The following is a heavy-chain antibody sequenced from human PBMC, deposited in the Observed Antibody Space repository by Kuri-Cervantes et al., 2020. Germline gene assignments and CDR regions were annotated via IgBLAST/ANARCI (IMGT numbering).Heavy chain of an antibody. V-gene: IGHV3-30*02. D-gene: IGHD3-22*01. J-gene: IGHJ4*02. CDR3: AKDLMIVVEYYFDY. Sequence: GGSLRLSCAASGFTFSSYAMHWVRQAPGKGLEWVAVIWYDGSNKYYADSVKGRFTISRDNSKNTLYLQMNSLRAEDTAVYYCAKDLMIVVEYYFDYWGQGTLVTVSS. CDR1: GFTFSSYA. CDR2: IWYDGSNK.